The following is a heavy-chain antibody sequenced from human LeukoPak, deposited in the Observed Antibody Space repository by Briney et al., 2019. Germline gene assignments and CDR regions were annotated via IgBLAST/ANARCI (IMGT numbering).Heavy chain of an antibody. Sequence: ETGGSLRLSCATSGFNFDRYTIHWVRQAPGKGLEWVSLAGWAGGTTFYSDSVKGRFTISRDNSKNTLYLQMNSLGAEDTAVYYCARIRAKGPTSPFDYWGQGTLVTVSS. CDR2: AGWAGGTT. CDR3: ARIRAKGPTSPFDY. J-gene: IGHJ4*02. D-gene: IGHD1-26*01. CDR1: GFNFDRYT. V-gene: IGHV3-43*01.